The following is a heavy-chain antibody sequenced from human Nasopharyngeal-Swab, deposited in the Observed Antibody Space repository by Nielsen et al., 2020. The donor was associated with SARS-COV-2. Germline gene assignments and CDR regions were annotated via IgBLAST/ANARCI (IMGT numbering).Heavy chain of an antibody. Sequence: SETLSLTCTVSGGSISSYYWSWIRQSPGKGLEWIGYIYYSGSTNYNPSLKSRVTISVDTSKNQFSLKLSSVTAADTAVYYCARESIAVAGAPDYWGQGTLVTVSS. CDR2: IYYSGST. CDR1: GGSISSYY. J-gene: IGHJ4*02. CDR3: ARESIAVAGAPDY. V-gene: IGHV4-59*01. D-gene: IGHD6-19*01.